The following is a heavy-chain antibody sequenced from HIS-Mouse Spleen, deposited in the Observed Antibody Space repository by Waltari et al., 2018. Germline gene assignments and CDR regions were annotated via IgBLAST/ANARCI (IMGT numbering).Heavy chain of an antibody. CDR2: IDWDDDK. D-gene: IGHD6-19*01. V-gene: IGHV2-70*15. Sequence: QVTLRESGPALVKPTQTLTLTCTFSGFSLSTSGMCVSWIRQPPGKALEWLARIDWDDDKYYSTSLKTRLNISKDTSKNQVVLTMTNMDPVETATYYCARIAEGYSSGWYAFDYWGQGTLVTVSS. CDR1: GFSLSTSGMC. CDR3: ARIAEGYSSGWYAFDY. J-gene: IGHJ4*02.